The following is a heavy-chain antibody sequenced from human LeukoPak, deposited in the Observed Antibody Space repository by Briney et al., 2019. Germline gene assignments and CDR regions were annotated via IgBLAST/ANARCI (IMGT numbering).Heavy chain of an antibody. V-gene: IGHV3-21*01. CDR3: ARDASLSAAAGTLDY. J-gene: IGHJ4*02. D-gene: IGHD6-13*01. CDR2: ISSSSSYI. Sequence: GGSLRLSCAASGFTFSSYSMNWVRQAPGKGLEWVSSISSSSSYIYYADSVRGRFTISRDNAKNSLYLQMNSLRAEDTAVYYCARDASLSAAAGTLDYWGQGTLVTVSS. CDR1: GFTFSSYS.